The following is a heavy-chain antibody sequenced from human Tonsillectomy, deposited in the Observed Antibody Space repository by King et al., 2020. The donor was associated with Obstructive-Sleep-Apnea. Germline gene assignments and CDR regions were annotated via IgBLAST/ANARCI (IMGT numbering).Heavy chain of an antibody. Sequence: QLQESGPGLVKPSETLSLTCTVSLGSISSSIYSWGWIRQPPGKGLEWIGGIYYSGSTYYNPSLKSRVTISLDTSKNQFSLKLSSVTAADTAVYYCAGDDYGDNSRYFDYWGQGSLVTVSS. CDR2: IYYSGST. D-gene: IGHD4-23*01. CDR1: LGSISSSIYS. CDR3: AGDDYGDNSRYFDY. J-gene: IGHJ4*02. V-gene: IGHV4-39*07.